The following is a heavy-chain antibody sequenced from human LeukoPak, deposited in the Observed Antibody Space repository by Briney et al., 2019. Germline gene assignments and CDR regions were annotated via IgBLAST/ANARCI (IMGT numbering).Heavy chain of an antibody. CDR3: ARVCSGGDERFWLHWFDP. D-gene: IGHD5-12*01. CDR1: GSTFTACY. Sequence: ASVKLCCTAYGSTFTACYMHRGRQAPGQGLGWVGGFNPYSGGTNYAQKFQGRVTMTRDTSISTAYMELSRLRSDDMAVYSCARVCSGGDERFWLHWFDPWGQGTLVTVSS. J-gene: IGHJ5*02. V-gene: IGHV1-2*02. CDR2: FNPYSGGT.